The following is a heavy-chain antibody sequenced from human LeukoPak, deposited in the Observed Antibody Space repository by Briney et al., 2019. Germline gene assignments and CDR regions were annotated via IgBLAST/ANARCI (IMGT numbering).Heavy chain of an antibody. D-gene: IGHD5-12*01. J-gene: IGHJ5*02. CDR1: GFTFSSYA. CDR2: IPYDGSNK. CDR3: ARMWIADHANWFDP. V-gene: IGHV3-30*04. Sequence: SGGSLRLSCAASGFTFSSYAMHWVRQAPGKGLEWVAVIPYDGSNKYYADSVKGRFTISRDNSKNTLYLQMNSLRAEDTAVYYCARMWIADHANWFDPWGQGTLVTVSS.